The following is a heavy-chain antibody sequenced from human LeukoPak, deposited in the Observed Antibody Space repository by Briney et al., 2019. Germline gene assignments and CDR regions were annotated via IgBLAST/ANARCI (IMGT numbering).Heavy chain of an antibody. CDR3: ARDSNYYGSGSYWY. CDR1: GFTFSSYA. D-gene: IGHD3-10*01. V-gene: IGHV3-30*04. CDR2: ISYDGSNK. Sequence: GGSLRLSCAASGFTFSSYAMHWVRQAPGKGLEWVTVISYDGSNKYYADSVKGRFTISRDNSKNTLNLQMNSLRDEDTAVYYCARDSNYYGSGSYWYWGHGTLVTVSS. J-gene: IGHJ4*01.